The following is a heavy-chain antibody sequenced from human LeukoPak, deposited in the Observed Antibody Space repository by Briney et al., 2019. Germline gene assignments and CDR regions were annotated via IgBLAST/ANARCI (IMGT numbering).Heavy chain of an antibody. V-gene: IGHV1-2*02. CDR3: ARGRGYNYGHEGSVDF. Sequence: ASVKVSCKASGYTFTGYFMHWVRQAPGQGLEWMGWINPKSGGTNYAQKFQGRVTMTRDTSTSTAYMELSRLGSDDTAVYYCARGRGYNYGHEGSVDFWGQGTLVTVSS. J-gene: IGHJ4*02. D-gene: IGHD5-18*01. CDR1: GYTFTGYF. CDR2: INPKSGGT.